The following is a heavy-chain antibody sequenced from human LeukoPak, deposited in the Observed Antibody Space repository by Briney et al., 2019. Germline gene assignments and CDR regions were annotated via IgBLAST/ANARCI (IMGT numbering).Heavy chain of an antibody. J-gene: IGHJ5*02. CDR3: ARGTPWFDP. CDR2: INPKTGGT. Sequence: HWASMNVSCKASGYPFTDYYIYWLRQAPGQGPEWMGWINPKTGGTHFAQAFQASVTMTSDTSVSTAYLELSSLKSDDTAVYYCARGTPWFDPWGQGTLVTVSS. CDR1: GYPFTDYY. V-gene: IGHV1-2*02.